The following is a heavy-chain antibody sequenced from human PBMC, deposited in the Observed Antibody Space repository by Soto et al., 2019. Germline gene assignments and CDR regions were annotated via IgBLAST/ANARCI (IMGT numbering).Heavy chain of an antibody. Sequence: GGSLRLSCAASGFTVSRNYMSWVRQALGKGLEWVSVIYSGGSTYYADSVKSRFTISRDNSKNTLYLHMNSLGAYYTAVYYCGRGFYGSVSSYYDGMDVWGQGTTVTVSS. CDR2: IYSGGST. CDR3: GRGFYGSVSSYYDGMDV. D-gene: IGHD3-10*01. CDR1: GFTVSRNY. V-gene: IGHV3-53*01. J-gene: IGHJ6*02.